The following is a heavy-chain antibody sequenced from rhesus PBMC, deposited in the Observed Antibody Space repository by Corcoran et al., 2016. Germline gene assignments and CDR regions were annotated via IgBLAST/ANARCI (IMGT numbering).Heavy chain of an antibody. CDR2: FYGGGASP. D-gene: IGHD1-1*01. CDR3: ARGPSNSWWDY. J-gene: IGHJ4*01. CDR1: GGSISSAY. Sequence: QVQLQESGPGLVKPLETLSLTCAVSGGSISSAYWSWIRQPPGKGLEWVGYFYGGGASPNYNPSLKSRVTLSVDTSKNQFSLKLSSGTAADTAVYYCARGPSNSWWDYWGQGVLVTVSS. V-gene: IGHV4S11*01.